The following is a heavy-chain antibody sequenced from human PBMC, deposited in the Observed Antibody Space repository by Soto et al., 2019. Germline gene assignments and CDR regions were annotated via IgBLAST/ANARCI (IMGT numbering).Heavy chain of an antibody. D-gene: IGHD3-9*01. CDR3: ARVARGRSDWLLFLDYYYYMDV. J-gene: IGHJ6*03. V-gene: IGHV1-46*03. CDR2: INPSGGST. CDR1: GYTFTSYY. Sequence: ASVKVSCKASGYTFTSYYMHWVRQAPGQGLEWMGIINPSGGSTSYAQKFQGRVTMTRDTSTSTVYMELSSLRSEDTAVYYCARVARGRSDWLLFLDYYYYMDVWGKGTTVTVSS.